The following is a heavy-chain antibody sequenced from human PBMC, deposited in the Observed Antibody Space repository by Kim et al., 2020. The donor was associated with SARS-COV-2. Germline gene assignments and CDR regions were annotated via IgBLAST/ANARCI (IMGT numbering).Heavy chain of an antibody. J-gene: IGHJ4*02. Sequence: KGRFTISRDNAKNSLYLQMNSLRAEDTALYHCARTTIYYDILTGYYYFDYWGQGTLVTVSS. D-gene: IGHD3-9*01. CDR3: ARTTIYYDILTGYYYFDY. V-gene: IGHV3-20*01.